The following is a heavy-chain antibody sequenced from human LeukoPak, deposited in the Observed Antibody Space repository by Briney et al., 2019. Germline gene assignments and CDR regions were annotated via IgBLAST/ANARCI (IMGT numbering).Heavy chain of an antibody. D-gene: IGHD3-3*01. J-gene: IGHJ5*02. CDR2: IYYSGST. V-gene: IGHV4-39*01. Sequence: SETLSLTCTVSGGSISSSSYYWGWIRQPPGKGLEWIGSIYYSGSTYYNPSLKSRVTISVDTSKNQFSLKLSSVTAADTAVYYCARLSGEYDFWSGYNYYYNWFDPWGQGTLVTVSS. CDR3: ARLSGEYDFWSGYNYYYNWFDP. CDR1: GGSISSSSYY.